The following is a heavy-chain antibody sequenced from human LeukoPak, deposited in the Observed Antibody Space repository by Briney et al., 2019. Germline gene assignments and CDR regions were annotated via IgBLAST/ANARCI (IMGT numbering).Heavy chain of an antibody. Sequence: ASVKVSCKASGYTFNHNYLHWVRQAPGQGLEWMGWINPNNPATHSSHKFQGRVTMTSDSSISTVYLEVSRLKPDDTAVYYCARASDYGDYGFGALGYWGQGTLVTVSS. CDR3: ARASDYGDYGFGALGY. J-gene: IGHJ4*02. D-gene: IGHD4-17*01. CDR2: INPNNPAT. CDR1: GYTFNHNY. V-gene: IGHV1-2*07.